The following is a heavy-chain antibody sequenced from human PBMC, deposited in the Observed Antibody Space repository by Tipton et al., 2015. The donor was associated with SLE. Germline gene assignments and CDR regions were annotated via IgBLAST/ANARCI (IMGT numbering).Heavy chain of an antibody. CDR2: ISSNGGST. V-gene: IGHV3-64*04. D-gene: IGHD3-10*01. Sequence: SLRLSCAASGFTFSSYAMHWVRQAPGKGLEYVSAISSNGGSTYYADSVKGRFTISRDNSKNTLYLQMSSLRAEDTAVYYCARGGWFGDAFDIWGQGTMVTVSS. J-gene: IGHJ3*02. CDR3: ARGGWFGDAFDI. CDR1: GFTFSSYA.